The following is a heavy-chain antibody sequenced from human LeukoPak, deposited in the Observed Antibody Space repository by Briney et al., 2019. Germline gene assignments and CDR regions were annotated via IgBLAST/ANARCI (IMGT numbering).Heavy chain of an antibody. D-gene: IGHD5-12*01. Sequence: GASVKVSCKASGYTFTSYGISWVRQAPGQGLEWMGWINPNSGGTNYAQKFQGRVTMTRDTSISTAYMELSRLRSDDTAVYYCARERLVATIHLFDYWGQGTLVTVSS. J-gene: IGHJ4*02. V-gene: IGHV1-2*02. CDR2: INPNSGGT. CDR3: ARERLVATIHLFDY. CDR1: GYTFTSYG.